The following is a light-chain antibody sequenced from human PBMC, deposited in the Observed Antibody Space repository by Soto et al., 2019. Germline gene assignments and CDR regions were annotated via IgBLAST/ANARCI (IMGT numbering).Light chain of an antibody. J-gene: IGKJ4*01. Sequence: DIVMTQSPATLSVSPGERVTLSCRASQSVSSSYLAWYQQKPGQAPRLLIYGASTRATGIPARFSGSESETEFTLTISSLQSEDFAVYYCQQYYRWPLTFGGGTKVEIK. CDR1: QSVSSSY. V-gene: IGKV3-15*01. CDR3: QQYYRWPLT. CDR2: GAS.